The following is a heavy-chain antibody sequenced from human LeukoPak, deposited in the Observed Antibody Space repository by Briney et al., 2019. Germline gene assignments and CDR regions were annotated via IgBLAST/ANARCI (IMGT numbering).Heavy chain of an antibody. CDR2: IYTSGST. J-gene: IGHJ2*01. Sequence: PSETLSLTCTVSGGSISSYYWSWIRQPAGKGLEWIGRIYTSGSTNYNPSLKSRVTMSVDTSKNQFSLKLSSVTAADTAVYYCARDSRYFDWLAENSYWYFDLWGRGTLVTVSS. D-gene: IGHD3-9*01. CDR1: GGSISSYY. V-gene: IGHV4-4*07. CDR3: ARDSRYFDWLAENSYWYFDL.